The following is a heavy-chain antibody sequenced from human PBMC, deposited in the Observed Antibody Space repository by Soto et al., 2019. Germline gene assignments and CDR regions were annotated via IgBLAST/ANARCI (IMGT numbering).Heavy chain of an antibody. CDR1: GGSISNGAYY. J-gene: IGHJ5*02. V-gene: IGHV4-31*03. CDR2: IYYIGSP. Sequence: SETLSLTYTVSGGSISNGAYYWSCISQHPGKGLEWIGYIYYIGSPYYNPSLKSRVTISIDTSKNQFSLKLTSVTAADTAVYYCARGGPGFGELRWFDPWGQGTLVTVSS. D-gene: IGHD3-10*01. CDR3: ARGGPGFGELRWFDP.